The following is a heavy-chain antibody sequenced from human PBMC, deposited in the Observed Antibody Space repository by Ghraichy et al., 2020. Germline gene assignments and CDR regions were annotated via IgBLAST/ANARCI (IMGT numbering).Heavy chain of an antibody. Sequence: GGSLRLSCAASGFTFSNYGMGWVRQAPGKGLEWLSIINDSGDTTYYSDSLRGRFTISRDNSKNTLYLQMNSLRAEDTAVYYCAKRLPSGSGAFYNYFDYWGQGTLVTVSS. CDR3: AKRLPSGSGAFYNYFDY. D-gene: IGHD1-26*01. V-gene: IGHV3-23*01. CDR2: INDSGDTT. J-gene: IGHJ4*02. CDR1: GFTFSNYG.